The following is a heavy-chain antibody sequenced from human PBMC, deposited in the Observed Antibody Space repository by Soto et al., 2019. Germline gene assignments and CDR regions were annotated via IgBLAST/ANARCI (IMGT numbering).Heavy chain of an antibody. CDR1: GFTFSSYA. CDR3: ARGGVLWEYFQH. D-gene: IGHD2-8*01. Sequence: QVQLVESGGGVVQPGRSLRLSCAASGFTFSSYAMHWVRQAPGKGLEWVAVISYDGSNKYYADSVKGRFTISRDNSKNTLYLQMNSLRAEDTAVYYCARGGVLWEYFQHWGQGTLVTVSS. V-gene: IGHV3-30-3*01. CDR2: ISYDGSNK. J-gene: IGHJ1*01.